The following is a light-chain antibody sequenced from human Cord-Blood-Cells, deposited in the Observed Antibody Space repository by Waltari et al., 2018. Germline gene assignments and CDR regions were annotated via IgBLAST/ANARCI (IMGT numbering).Light chain of an antibody. V-gene: IGLV2-23*01. J-gene: IGLJ3*02. CDR1: SSDVGSYNL. Sequence: QSALTQPASVSGSPGQSITISCTGTSSDVGSYNLVSWYQQHPGKAPKPLIYEGSKRPSGVSKCFSGSKAGNTASLTISGLQAEDEADYYCCSYAGSSTLVFGGGTKLTVL. CDR3: CSYAGSSTLV. CDR2: EGS.